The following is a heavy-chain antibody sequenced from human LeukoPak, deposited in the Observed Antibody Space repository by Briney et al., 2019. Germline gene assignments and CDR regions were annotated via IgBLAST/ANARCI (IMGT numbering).Heavy chain of an antibody. CDR1: GFTFGSYA. J-gene: IGHJ4*02. CDR2: ITSSGDNT. D-gene: IGHD2-15*01. Sequence: PGGSLRLSCAASGFTFGSYAMTWVRQAPGKGLEWVSVITSSGDNTYYADSVKGRFTISRDSSKNTLFLQMNSLRAEDTAVYYCAKYCSGGNCYSGLYWGQGTLVTVSS. V-gene: IGHV3-23*01. CDR3: AKYCSGGNCYSGLY.